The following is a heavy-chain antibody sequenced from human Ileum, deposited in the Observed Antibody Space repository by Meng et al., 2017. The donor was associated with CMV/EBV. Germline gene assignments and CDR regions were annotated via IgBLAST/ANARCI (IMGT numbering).Heavy chain of an antibody. J-gene: IGHJ3*02. D-gene: IGHD1-14*01. CDR1: GFTFSAYW. CDR2: IDNDGGNT. Sequence: GESLKISCLASGFTFSAYWIHWVRQAPGKGLVWVSRIDNDGGNTIYADSVKGRFTISRDNAKNTLYLQMNSLRAEDTAVYYCARGGFNHGFDIWGQGTMVTVSS. V-gene: IGHV3-74*01. CDR3: ARGGFNHGFDI.